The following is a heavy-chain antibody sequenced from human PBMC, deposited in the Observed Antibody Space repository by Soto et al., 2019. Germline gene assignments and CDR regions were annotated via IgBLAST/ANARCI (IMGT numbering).Heavy chain of an antibody. CDR2: ISYDGSNK. CDR1: GFTFSSYG. CDR3: AKSETRGYYYYYGMDV. Sequence: QVQLVESGGGVVQPGRSLRLSCAASGFTFSSYGMHWVRQAPGKGLEWVAVISYDGSNKYYADSVKGRFTISRDNSKNTLYLQMNSLRAEDTAVYYCAKSETRGYYYYYGMDVWGQGTTVTVSS. D-gene: IGHD3-10*01. V-gene: IGHV3-30*18. J-gene: IGHJ6*02.